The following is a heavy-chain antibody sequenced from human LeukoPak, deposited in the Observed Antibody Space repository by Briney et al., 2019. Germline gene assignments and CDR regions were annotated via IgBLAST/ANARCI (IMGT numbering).Heavy chain of an antibody. J-gene: IGHJ5*02. CDR3: ASRYCSSTSCYSGLFDP. CDR1: GGSISSYY. CDR2: IYYSGST. Sequence: SETLSLTCTVSGGSISSYYWSWIRQPPGKGLEWIGYIYYSGSTNYNPSLKSRVTISVDTSKNQFSLKLSSVTAADTAVYYCASRYCSSTSCYSGLFDPWGQGTLVTVSS. D-gene: IGHD2-2*01. V-gene: IGHV4-59*01.